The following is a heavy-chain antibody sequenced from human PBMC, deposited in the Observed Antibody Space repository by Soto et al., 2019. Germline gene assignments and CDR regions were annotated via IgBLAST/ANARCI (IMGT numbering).Heavy chain of an antibody. J-gene: IGHJ4*02. CDR2: ISSGSDYT. CDR3: AREVRGQFDH. D-gene: IGHD2-21*01. Sequence: QVRLVESGGGLVKTGGSLRLSCAASGFSFSDFYMSWIRQAPGKGLEWVSYISSGSDYTDYADSVKGRFTISRDNAEKSLDLQMDSLRVEDTVIYYCAREVRGQFDHWGQGTLVTVSS. V-gene: IGHV3-11*06. CDR1: GFSFSDFY.